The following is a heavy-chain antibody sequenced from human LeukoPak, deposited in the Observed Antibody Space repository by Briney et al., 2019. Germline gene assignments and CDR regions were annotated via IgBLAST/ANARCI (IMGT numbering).Heavy chain of an antibody. CDR3: ARMDYYYGSGSYYKRGDNWFDP. J-gene: IGHJ5*02. V-gene: IGHV4-59*01. Sequence: SETLSLTCTVSGGSISSYYWSWVRQPPGEGLEWVGYIYYSGSTNYNPSLKSRVTISVDTCKTQFSVKLSSVTSADTAVYYCARMDYYYGSGSYYKRGDNWFDPWGQGTLVTVSS. CDR2: IYYSGST. CDR1: GGSISSYY. D-gene: IGHD3-10*01.